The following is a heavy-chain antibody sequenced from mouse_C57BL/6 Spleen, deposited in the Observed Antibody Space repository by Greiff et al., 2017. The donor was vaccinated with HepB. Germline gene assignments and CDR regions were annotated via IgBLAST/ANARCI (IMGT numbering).Heavy chain of an antibody. D-gene: IGHD2-4*01. V-gene: IGHV3-6*01. Sequence: ESGPGLVKPSQSLSLTCSVTGYSITSGYYWNWIRQFPGNKLEWMGYISYDGSNNYNPSLKNRISITRDTSKNQFFLKLNSVTTEDTATYYCAREGVLTMITEDWYFDVWGTGTTVTVSS. CDR1: GYSITSGYY. CDR2: ISYDGSN. CDR3: AREGVLTMITEDWYFDV. J-gene: IGHJ1*03.